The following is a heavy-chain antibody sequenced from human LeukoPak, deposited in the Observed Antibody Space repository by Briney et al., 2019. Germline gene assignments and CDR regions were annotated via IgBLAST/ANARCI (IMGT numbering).Heavy chain of an antibody. D-gene: IGHD3-22*01. CDR2: IWYDGSNK. CDR1: GFTFSSYG. J-gene: IGHJ4*02. Sequence: GGSLRLSCAASGFTFSSYGMHWVRQAPGKGLEWVAVIWYDGSNKYYADSVKGRFTISRDNSKNTLYLQMNSLRAEDTAVYYCAKVKEDSSGYTFDYGGQGTLVTVSS. CDR3: AKVKEDSSGYTFDY. V-gene: IGHV3-33*06.